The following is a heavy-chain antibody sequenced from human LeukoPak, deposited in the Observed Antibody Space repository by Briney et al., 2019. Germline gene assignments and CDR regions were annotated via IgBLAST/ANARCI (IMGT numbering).Heavy chain of an antibody. CDR2: IYHTGTN. CDR3: VSHRIGSQCFDY. CDR1: GGSITRDW. Sequence: PSETLSLTCAVSGGSITRDWWSWVRQPPGRGREWIGEIYHTGTNNYSPSLKGRVTISVDNSKNQFSLNLSSVTAADTAIYYCVSHRIGSQCFDYWGQGTLVSVSS. J-gene: IGHJ4*02. V-gene: IGHV4-4*02. D-gene: IGHD2-15*01.